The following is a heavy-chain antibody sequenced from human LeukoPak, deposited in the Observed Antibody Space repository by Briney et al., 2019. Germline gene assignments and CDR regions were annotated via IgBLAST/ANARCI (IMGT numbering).Heavy chain of an antibody. V-gene: IGHV3-23*01. CDR1: GFTFSNFG. Sequence: PGGSLRLSCAASGFTFSNFGVNWVRQAPGKGLEWVSAISGSGGSTYYADSVKGRFTISRDNSKNTLYLQMNSLRAEDTAVYYCARVGAAIAFDIWGQGTMVTVSS. CDR2: ISGSGGST. CDR3: ARVGAAIAFDI. J-gene: IGHJ3*02. D-gene: IGHD1-26*01.